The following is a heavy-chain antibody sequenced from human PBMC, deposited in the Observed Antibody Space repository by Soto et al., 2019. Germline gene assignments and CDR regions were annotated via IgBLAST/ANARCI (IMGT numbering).Heavy chain of an antibody. CDR2: MNPNSGNT. Sequence: ASVKVSCKASGYTFTSYDINWVRQATGQGLEWMGWMNPNSGNTGYAQKFQGRVTMTRNTSISTAYMELSSLRSEDTAVYYCARGWSWSSSVDFWGQGTLVTVSS. V-gene: IGHV1-8*01. D-gene: IGHD6-6*01. CDR3: ARGWSWSSSVDF. CDR1: GYTFTSYD. J-gene: IGHJ4*02.